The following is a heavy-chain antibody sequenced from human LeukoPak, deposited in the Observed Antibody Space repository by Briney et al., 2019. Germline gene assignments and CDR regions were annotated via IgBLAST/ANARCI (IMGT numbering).Heavy chain of an antibody. J-gene: IGHJ1*01. CDR1: GGSFSGYY. Sequence: SETLSLTCVYGGSFSGYYWSWIRQPPGKGLEWTGEISHSGSTNYNPSLKSRVTISVDTSKNQFSLNLNSVTAADTAVYYCARKGRSSGPFQHWGQGTLVTVSS. D-gene: IGHD6-19*01. CDR2: ISHSGST. CDR3: ARKGRSSGPFQH. V-gene: IGHV4-34*01.